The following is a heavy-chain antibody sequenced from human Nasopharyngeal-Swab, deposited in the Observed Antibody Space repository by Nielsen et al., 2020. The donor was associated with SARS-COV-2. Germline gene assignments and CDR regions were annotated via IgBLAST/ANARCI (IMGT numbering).Heavy chain of an antibody. D-gene: IGHD2-2*01. CDR3: ARRGRCSGSSCDMDV. Sequence: ASVKVSCKASGYTFNNYYIHWVRQAPGQGLEWMGMINPGSGGTTYAQKVQGRVTMTRDTSTSTVFMDLSSLRSEDTAVYYCARRGRCSGSSCDMDVWGQGTTVTVSS. J-gene: IGHJ6*02. CDR2: INPGSGGT. CDR1: GYTFNNYY. V-gene: IGHV1-46*02.